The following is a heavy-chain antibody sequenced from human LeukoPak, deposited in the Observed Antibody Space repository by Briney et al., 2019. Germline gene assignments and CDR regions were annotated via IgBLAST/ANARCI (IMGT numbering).Heavy chain of an antibody. Sequence: PSETLSLTCTVSGGSISSYYWSWIRQPPGKGLEWIGYIYYSGSTNYNPSLKSRVTISVDTSKNQFSLKLSSVTAADTAVYYCARQEIRYFQHWGQGTLVTVSS. D-gene: IGHD5-24*01. J-gene: IGHJ1*01. V-gene: IGHV4-59*01. CDR3: ARQEIRYFQH. CDR2: IYYSGST. CDR1: GGSISSYY.